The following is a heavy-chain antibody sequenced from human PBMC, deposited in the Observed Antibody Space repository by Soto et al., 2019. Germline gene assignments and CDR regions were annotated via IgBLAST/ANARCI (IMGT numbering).Heavy chain of an antibody. Sequence: QITLKESGPALVKPTQTLTLTCSFSGFSLTTAGMGVGWIRQPPGKDPEWVALVYWDDDKRYNPSLRSRLTITKDTSKNLVVVTLTDMDPVDTGIYYCARRRTSSAAAGWFDPWGQGILVTVSS. CDR1: GFSLTTAGMG. J-gene: IGHJ5*02. CDR3: ARRRTSSAAAGWFDP. V-gene: IGHV2-5*02. CDR2: VYWDDDK.